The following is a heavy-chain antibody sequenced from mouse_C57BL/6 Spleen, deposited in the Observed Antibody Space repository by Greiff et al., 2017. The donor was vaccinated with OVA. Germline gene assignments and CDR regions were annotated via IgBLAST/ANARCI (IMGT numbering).Heavy chain of an antibody. Sequence: EVKLMESEGGLVQPGSSMKLSCTASGFTFSDYYMAWVRQVPEKGLEWVANINYDGSSTYYLDSLKSRFIISRDNAKNILYLQMSSLKSEDTATYYCASYGTLYAMDYWGQGTSVTVSS. J-gene: IGHJ4*01. CDR2: INYDGSST. V-gene: IGHV5-16*01. CDR1: GFTFSDYY. CDR3: ASYGTLYAMDY. D-gene: IGHD1-1*01.